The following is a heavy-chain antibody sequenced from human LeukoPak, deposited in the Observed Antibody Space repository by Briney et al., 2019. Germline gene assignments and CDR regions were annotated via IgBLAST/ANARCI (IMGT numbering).Heavy chain of an antibody. CDR1: GGSFSGYY. V-gene: IGHV4-34*01. D-gene: IGHD5-18*01. J-gene: IGHJ4*02. Sequence: PSETLSLTCAVYGGSFSGYYWSWIRQPPGKGLEWIGEINHSGSTNYNPSLKSRVTISVDTSKNQFSLKLSSVTAADTAVYYCARRYSYGPPLGYWGQGTLVTVSS. CDR2: INHSGST. CDR3: ARRYSYGPPLGY.